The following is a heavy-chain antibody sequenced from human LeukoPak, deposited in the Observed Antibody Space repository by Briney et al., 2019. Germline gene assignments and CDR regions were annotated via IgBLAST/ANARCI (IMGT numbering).Heavy chain of an antibody. V-gene: IGHV3-30*18. Sequence: GGSLRLSCAASGFTFNNYWMGWVRRAPGKGLDWVAVISYDGSNKYYADSVKGRFTISRDTSKNTLNLQMNSLRAEDTAVYYCAKDRGYITYYFDYWGQGTLVTVSS. CDR3: AKDRGYITYYFDY. CDR1: GFTFNNYW. D-gene: IGHD3-10*01. J-gene: IGHJ4*02. CDR2: ISYDGSNK.